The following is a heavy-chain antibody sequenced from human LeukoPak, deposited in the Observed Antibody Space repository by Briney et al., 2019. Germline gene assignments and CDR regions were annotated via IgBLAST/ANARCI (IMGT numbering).Heavy chain of an antibody. CDR3: ARAGSGWYQIGY. CDR2: IYHSGST. CDR1: GYSISSGYY. V-gene: IGHV4-38-2*02. D-gene: IGHD6-19*01. J-gene: IGHJ4*02. Sequence: NPSETLSLTCTVSGYSISSGYYWGWIRQPPGKGLEWIGSIYHSGSTYYNPSLKSRVTISVDTSKNQFSLKLSSVTAADTAVYYCARAGSGWYQIGYWGQGTLVTVSS.